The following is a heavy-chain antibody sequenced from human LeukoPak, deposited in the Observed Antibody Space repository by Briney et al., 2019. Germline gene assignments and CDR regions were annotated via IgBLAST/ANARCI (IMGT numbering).Heavy chain of an antibody. CDR2: ISGSGGST. CDR3: AKEGRIAVAGSWTKFDY. CDR1: GFTFSSYA. D-gene: IGHD6-19*01. V-gene: IGHV3-23*01. Sequence: GGSLRLSCAASGFTFSSYAMNWVRQAPGKGLEWVSAISGSGGSTYYADSVKGRFTISRDNSKNTLYLQMNSLRAEDTAVYYCAKEGRIAVAGSWTKFDYWGQGTLVTVSS. J-gene: IGHJ4*02.